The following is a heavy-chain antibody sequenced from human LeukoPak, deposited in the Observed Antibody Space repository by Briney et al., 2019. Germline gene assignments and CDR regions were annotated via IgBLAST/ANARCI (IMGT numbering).Heavy chain of an antibody. D-gene: IGHD1-26*01. CDR1: GYTFTSYD. V-gene: IGHV1-8*01. CDR3: ARSGGATTHYYYYMDV. CDR2: MNPNSGNT. Sequence: ASVKVSCKASGYTFTSYDINWVRQATGQGLEWTGWMNPNSGNTGYAQKFQGRVAMTRNTSISTAYMELSSLRSEDTAVYYCARSGGATTHYYYYMDVWGKGTTVTVSS. J-gene: IGHJ6*03.